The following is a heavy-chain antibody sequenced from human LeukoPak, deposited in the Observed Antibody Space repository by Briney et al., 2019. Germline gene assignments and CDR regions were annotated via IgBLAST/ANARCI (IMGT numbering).Heavy chain of an antibody. CDR3: ARDKRQWTFDY. V-gene: IGHV3-23*01. Sequence: GGSLRLSCAASGFTSGIYAVSWVRQAPGKGLEWVSAISGSGGSTYYADSVKGRFTISRDNSKNTLYLQMNSLRAEDTAVYYCARDKRQWTFDYWGQGTLVTVSS. D-gene: IGHD6-19*01. J-gene: IGHJ4*02. CDR1: GFTSGIYA. CDR2: ISGSGGST.